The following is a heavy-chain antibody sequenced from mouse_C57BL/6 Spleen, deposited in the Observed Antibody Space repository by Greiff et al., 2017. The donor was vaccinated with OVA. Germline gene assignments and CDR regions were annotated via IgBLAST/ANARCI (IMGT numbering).Heavy chain of an antibody. CDR3: ARHYGDLDY. CDR2: IDPSDSYT. D-gene: IGHD2-13*01. V-gene: IGHV1-69*01. Sequence: VQLQQSGAELVMPGASVKLSCKASGYTFTSYWMHWVKQRPGQGLEWIGEIDPSDSYTNYNQKFKGKSTLTVDKSSSTAYMQLSSLTSEDSAVYYCARHYGDLDYWGQGTSVTVSS. CDR1: GYTFTSYW. J-gene: IGHJ4*01.